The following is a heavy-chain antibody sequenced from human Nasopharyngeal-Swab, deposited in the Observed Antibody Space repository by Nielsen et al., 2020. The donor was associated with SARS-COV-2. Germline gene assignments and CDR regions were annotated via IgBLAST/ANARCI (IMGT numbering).Heavy chain of an antibody. CDR3: AKDPRIAVAGTAWFDS. CDR2: ISGSGGST. CDR1: GFTFSSYA. V-gene: IGHV3-23*01. Sequence: GGSLRLSCAASGFTFSSYAMSWVRQAPGKGLEWVSAISGSGGSTYYADSVKGRFTISRDNSKNTLYLQMNSLRAEDTAVYYCAKDPRIAVAGTAWFDSWGQGTLVTVSS. J-gene: IGHJ5*01. D-gene: IGHD6-19*01.